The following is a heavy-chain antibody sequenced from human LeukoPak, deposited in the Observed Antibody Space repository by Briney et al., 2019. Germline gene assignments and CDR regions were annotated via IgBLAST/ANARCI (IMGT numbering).Heavy chain of an antibody. D-gene: IGHD2-8*01. V-gene: IGHV1-24*01. J-gene: IGHJ5*02. CDR3: AIIGYCTNGVCYTDPGDPSYNWFDP. CDR2: FDPEDGET. CDR1: GYTLTELS. Sequence: GASVKVSCRVSGYTLTELSMHWVRQAPGKGLEWMGGFDPEDGETIYAQKFQGRVTMTEDTSTDTAYMELSSLRSEDTAVYYCAIIGYCTNGVCYTDPGDPSYNWFDPWGQGTLVTVSS.